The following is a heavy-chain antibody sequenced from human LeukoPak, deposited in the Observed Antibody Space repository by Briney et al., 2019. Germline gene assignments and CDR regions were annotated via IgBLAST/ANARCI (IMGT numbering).Heavy chain of an antibody. Sequence: GGSLRLSCAASGFTFSGSAMHWVRQASRKGLEWVGRIRSKANSYATAYAASVKGRFTISRDDSKNTAYLQMNSLKTEDTAVYYCTRGEAMGDYWGQGTLVTVSS. CDR3: TRGEAMGDY. J-gene: IGHJ4*02. V-gene: IGHV3-73*01. CDR2: IRSKANSYAT. D-gene: IGHD5-18*01. CDR1: GFTFSGSA.